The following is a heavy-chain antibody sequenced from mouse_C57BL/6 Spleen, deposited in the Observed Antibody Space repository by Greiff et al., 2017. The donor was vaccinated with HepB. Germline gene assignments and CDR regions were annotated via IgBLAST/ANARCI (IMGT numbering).Heavy chain of an antibody. CDR2: IYPGDGDT. CDR1: GYAFSSSW. J-gene: IGHJ2*01. V-gene: IGHV1-82*01. Sequence: QVQLQQSGPELVKPGASVKISCKASGYAFSSSWMNWVKQRPGKGLEWIGRIYPGDGDTNYNGKFKGKATLTADKASSTAYRHLSSLTSEDSAVYFCARDGLSYFDYWGQGTTLTVSS. CDR3: ARDGLSYFDY. D-gene: IGHD6-1*01.